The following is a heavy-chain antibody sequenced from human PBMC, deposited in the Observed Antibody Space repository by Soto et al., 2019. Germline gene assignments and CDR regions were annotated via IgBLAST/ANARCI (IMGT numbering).Heavy chain of an antibody. J-gene: IGHJ3*01. CDR1: GASVNSGRHS. V-gene: IGHV4-30-2*01. Sequence: QLQLHNSGSPLVKPSQTLSLTCGVSGASVNSGRHSWSWIRQTPGKGLERICFIFHSGDAFYNPSLQRRVNISRDRSNNLFSLRLTSVTAADTALYYCATSPRGDYRSNAFDVWGHGTMVTVSS. D-gene: IGHD4-17*01. CDR3: ATSPRGDYRSNAFDV. CDR2: IFHSGDA.